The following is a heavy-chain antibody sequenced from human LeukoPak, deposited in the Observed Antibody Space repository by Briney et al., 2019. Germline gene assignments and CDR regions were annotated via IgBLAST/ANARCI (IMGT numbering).Heavy chain of an antibody. J-gene: IGHJ5*02. V-gene: IGHV3-64D*06. D-gene: IGHD2-2*01. CDR1: GFTFSSYA. CDR3: VKDPVPPAAAT. Sequence: GGSLRLSCSASGFTFSSYAMHWVRQAPGKGLEYVSAISSNGGSTYYADSVKGRVTISRDNSKNTLYLQMSSPRAEDTAVYYCVKDPVPPAAATWGQGTLVTVSS. CDR2: ISSNGGST.